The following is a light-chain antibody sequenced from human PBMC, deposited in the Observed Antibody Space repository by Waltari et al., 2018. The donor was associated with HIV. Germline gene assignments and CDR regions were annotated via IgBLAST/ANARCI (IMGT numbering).Light chain of an antibody. CDR1: NLGNKY. J-gene: IGLJ2*01. Sequence: SYEVTQPPSVSVSPAQTASLTCPGHNLGNKYTAWYQQKPGQSPVLVIYEDNKRRSGTPERFSGSNSGDTATLTISGTQAMDEADYYCRACDSSTVVFGGGTRLTVL. CDR3: RACDSSTVV. CDR2: EDN. V-gene: IGLV3-1*01.